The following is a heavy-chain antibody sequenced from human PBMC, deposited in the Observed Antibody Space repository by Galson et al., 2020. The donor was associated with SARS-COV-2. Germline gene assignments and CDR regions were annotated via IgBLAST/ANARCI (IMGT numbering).Heavy chain of an antibody. J-gene: IGHJ4*02. V-gene: IGHV3-11*01. D-gene: IGHD5-18*01. CDR2: ISGSGTII. CDR1: GFNFSDYY. Sequence: GGSLRLSCAVSGFNFSDYYMSWIRQAPGKGLQWISYISGSGTIIYHADSVRGRFTISRDNAKNSLFLQMNSLRAEDTALYYCARGYTAVDYWGRGTQVTVSS. CDR3: ARGYTAVDY.